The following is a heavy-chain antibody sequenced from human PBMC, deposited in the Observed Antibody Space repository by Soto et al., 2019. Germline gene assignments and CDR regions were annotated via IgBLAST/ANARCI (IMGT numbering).Heavy chain of an antibody. CDR2: INHSGST. J-gene: IGHJ5*02. Sequence: SETLSLTCAVYGGSFSGYYWSWIRQPPGKGLEWIGEINHSGSTNYNPSLKSRVTISVDTSKNQFSLKLSSVTAADTAVYYCARDRGWFDPWGQGTLVTVSS. V-gene: IGHV4-34*09. CDR1: GGSFSGYY. CDR3: ARDRGWFDP.